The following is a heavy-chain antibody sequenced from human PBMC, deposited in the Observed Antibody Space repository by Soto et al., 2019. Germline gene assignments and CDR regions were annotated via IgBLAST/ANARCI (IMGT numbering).Heavy chain of an antibody. D-gene: IGHD3-3*01. V-gene: IGHV1-69*01. CDR2: IIPIFGTA. CDR3: ARGFELLEWLSYYYYGMDV. Sequence: QVQLVQSGAEVKKPGSSVKVSCKASGGTFSSYAISWVRQAPGQGLEWMGGIIPIFGTANYAQKFQGRVTITADESTSTAYMELSSLRSEDTAVYYCARGFELLEWLSYYYYGMDVWGQGTTVTVSS. CDR1: GGTFSSYA. J-gene: IGHJ6*02.